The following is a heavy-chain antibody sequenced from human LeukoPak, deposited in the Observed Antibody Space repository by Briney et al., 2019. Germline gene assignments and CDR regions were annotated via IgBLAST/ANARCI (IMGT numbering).Heavy chain of an antibody. V-gene: IGHV1-46*01. D-gene: IGHD5-12*01. Sequence: ASVKVSCKASGDTFINDYIHWVRQAPGQGLEWMGVSNPGGGATTYAQKFQGRVTMTRDMSTSTVYMELSSLRSEDTAVYYCATTSGDSGYPFDYWGQGTLVTVSS. CDR2: SNPGGGAT. CDR1: GDTFINDY. CDR3: ATTSGDSGYPFDY. J-gene: IGHJ4*02.